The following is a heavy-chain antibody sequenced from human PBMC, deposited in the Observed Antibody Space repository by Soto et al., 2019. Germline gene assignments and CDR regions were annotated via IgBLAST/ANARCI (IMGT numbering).Heavy chain of an antibody. CDR2: IFPGDSDT. J-gene: IGHJ6*02. D-gene: IGHD3-3*01. V-gene: IGHV5-51*01. CDR3: ARDLRDWSGYFRGLYYYYGMDV. Sequence: PGESLKISCNASGFSLNTYWIGWVRQKPGKGLEWMGSIFPGDSDTRYSPSFQGQVIISADRSISTAYLQWRSLKASDTAVYYCARDLRDWSGYFRGLYYYYGMDVWGQGTTVTVSS. CDR1: GFSLNTYW.